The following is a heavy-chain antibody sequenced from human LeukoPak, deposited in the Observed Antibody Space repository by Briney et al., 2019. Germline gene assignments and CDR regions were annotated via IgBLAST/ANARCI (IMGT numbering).Heavy chain of an antibody. CDR1: GFTFSNYA. Sequence: GGSLRLSCAASGFTFSNYAMYWVRQAPGKGLEWVAVISYDGSDKYYADSVKGRFTISRDSSKNTLFLQMDSLRNEDTAVYYCATMDTPMAIQYYFDYWGQGTLVTVSS. CDR2: ISYDGSDK. CDR3: ATMDTPMAIQYYFDY. D-gene: IGHD5-18*01. J-gene: IGHJ4*02. V-gene: IGHV3-30*04.